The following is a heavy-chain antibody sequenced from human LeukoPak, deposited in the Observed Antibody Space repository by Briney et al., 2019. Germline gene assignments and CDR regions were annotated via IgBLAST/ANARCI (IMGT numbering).Heavy chain of an antibody. CDR3: ARDRGSYPLSYFDY. D-gene: IGHD1-26*01. Sequence: ASVKVSCKASGYTFTSYYMHWVRQAPGQGLEWMGIINPSGGSTSFAQKFQGRVAVTRDTSTSTVYMELSSLRSEDTAVYYCARDRGSYPLSYFDYWGQGTLVTVSS. CDR2: INPSGGST. CDR1: GYTFTSYY. J-gene: IGHJ4*02. V-gene: IGHV1-46*01.